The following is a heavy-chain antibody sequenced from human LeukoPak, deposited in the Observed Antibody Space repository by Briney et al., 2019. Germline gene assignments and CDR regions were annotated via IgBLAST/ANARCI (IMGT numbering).Heavy chain of an antibody. CDR2: IYYTGST. CDR3: ARDGRVSPNWFDP. V-gene: IGHV4-59*01. J-gene: IGHJ5*02. CDR1: GGSISNYY. Sequence: PSETLSLTCTVSGGSISNYYWSWIRQPPDKGLEWIGYIYYTGSTNYNPSLKSRVTISVDTSKNQFSLKLSSVTAADAAVYYCARDGRVSPNWFDPWGQGTLVTVSS.